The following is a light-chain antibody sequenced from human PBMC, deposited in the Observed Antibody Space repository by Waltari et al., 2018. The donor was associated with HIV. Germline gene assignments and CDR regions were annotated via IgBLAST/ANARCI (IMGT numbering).Light chain of an antibody. Sequence: QSVLTQPPSASGTPGQRVSISCSGSDSNIGRNSVYCYQQVAGTAPKLLIYRDNQRPSGVSDRFSGSKSGSSASLAISGLRSEDEAAYFCAVWDDSLTGVIFGGKTKLTVL. CDR3: AVWDDSLTGVI. CDR1: DSNIGRNS. V-gene: IGLV1-47*01. J-gene: IGLJ2*01. CDR2: RDN.